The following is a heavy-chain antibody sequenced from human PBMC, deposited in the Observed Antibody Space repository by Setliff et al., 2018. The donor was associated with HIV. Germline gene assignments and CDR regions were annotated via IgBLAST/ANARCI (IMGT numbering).Heavy chain of an antibody. Sequence: SVKVSCKASGDTFSSYAISWVRQAPGQGLEWMGGIIPIFGTANYAQKFQDRVTITADESTSTAYMELSSLRSEDTAVYYCARGDTPSYYYYYYMDVWGKGTTVTVPS. D-gene: IGHD2-15*01. CDR1: GDTFSSYA. V-gene: IGHV1-69*13. CDR3: ARGDTPSYYYYYYMDV. CDR2: IIPIFGTA. J-gene: IGHJ6*03.